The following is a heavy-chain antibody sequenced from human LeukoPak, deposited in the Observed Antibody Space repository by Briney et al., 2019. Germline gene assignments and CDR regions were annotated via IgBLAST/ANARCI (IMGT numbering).Heavy chain of an antibody. V-gene: IGHV1-18*01. Sequence: ASVKVSCKASGYTFTHYDISWVRPAPGQGLEWMGWISAYSGDTNSAQKLQGRGTMTTDTSTRAAYMELRSLRSDDPAVYYCARGGSGSQAFDYWGQGTLVTVSS. CDR1: GYTFTHYD. D-gene: IGHD3-10*01. CDR2: ISAYSGDT. J-gene: IGHJ4*02. CDR3: ARGGSGSQAFDY.